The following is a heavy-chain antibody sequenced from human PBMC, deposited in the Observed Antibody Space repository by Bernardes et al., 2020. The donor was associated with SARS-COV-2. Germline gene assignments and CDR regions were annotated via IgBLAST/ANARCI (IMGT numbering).Heavy chain of an antibody. CDR1: GFTVSSNY. V-gene: IGHV3-53*01. CDR3: ARERGGYYGSGTYFDY. Sequence: GGSLRLSCAASGFTVSSNYMSWVRQAPGKGLEWVSVIYSGGSTYYADSVKGRFTISRDNSKNTLYLQMNSLRAEDTAVYYCARERGGYYGSGTYFDYWGQGTLVTVSS. D-gene: IGHD3-10*01. CDR2: IYSGGST. J-gene: IGHJ4*02.